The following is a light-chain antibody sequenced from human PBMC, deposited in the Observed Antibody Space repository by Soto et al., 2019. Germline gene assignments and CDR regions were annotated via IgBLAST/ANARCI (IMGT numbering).Light chain of an antibody. CDR1: RSNVGGYNF. V-gene: IGLV2-23*02. CDR2: EVS. CDR3: CSYGGNNTLI. Sequence: QSVLTQPASVSGSRGQSITISCTGTRSNVGGYNFVSWYRQYPGKAPELIIYEVSQRPSTFFNRFSGSKSGNTASLTVSGLQSDDEADYFCCSYGGNNTLIFGGGTKLTVL. J-gene: IGLJ2*01.